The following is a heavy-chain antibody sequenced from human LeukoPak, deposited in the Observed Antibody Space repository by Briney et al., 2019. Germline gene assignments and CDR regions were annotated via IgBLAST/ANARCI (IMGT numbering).Heavy chain of an antibody. D-gene: IGHD3-3*01. CDR1: GGSISSGSYY. V-gene: IGHV4-61*02. CDR2: IYTSGST. J-gene: IGHJ4*02. CDR3: ARGGNYDFWSGYYFDY. Sequence: SETLSLTCTVSGGSISSGSYYWSWIRQPARKGLEWIGRIYTSGSTNYNPSLKSRVTISVDTSKNQFSLKLSSVTAADTAVYYCARGGNYDFWSGYYFDYWGQGTLVTVSS.